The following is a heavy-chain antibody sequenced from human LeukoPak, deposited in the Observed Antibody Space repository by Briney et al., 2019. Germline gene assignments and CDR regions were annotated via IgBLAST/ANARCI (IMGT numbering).Heavy chain of an antibody. CDR3: ARDEYGTTVY. Sequence: SVKVSCKASGGTLSSYAISWVRQAPGQGLEWMGRIIPILGIANYAQKFQGRVTITADKSTSTAYMELSSLRSEDTAVYYCARDEYGTTVYWGQGTLVTVSS. V-gene: IGHV1-69*04. D-gene: IGHD1-14*01. CDR2: IIPILGIA. CDR1: GGTLSSYA. J-gene: IGHJ4*02.